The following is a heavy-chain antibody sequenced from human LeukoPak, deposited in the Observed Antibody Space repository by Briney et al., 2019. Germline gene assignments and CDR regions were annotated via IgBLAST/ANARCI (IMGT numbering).Heavy chain of an antibody. CDR1: GGSISSYY. CDR3: AREVRGLYSSGWSPYYYYYMDV. CDR2: IYTSGST. J-gene: IGHJ6*03. D-gene: IGHD6-19*01. V-gene: IGHV4-4*07. Sequence: PSETLSLTCTVSGGSISSYYWSWIRQPAGKGLEWIGRIYTSGSTNYNPSLKSRVTMSVDTSKNQFSLKLSSVTAADTAVYYCAREVRGLYSSGWSPYYYYYMDVWGKGTTVTVSS.